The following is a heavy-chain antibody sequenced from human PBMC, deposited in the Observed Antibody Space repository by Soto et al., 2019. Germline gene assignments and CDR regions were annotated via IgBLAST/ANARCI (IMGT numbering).Heavy chain of an antibody. CDR2: IWYDGSNK. D-gene: IGHD3-9*01. CDR1: GFTFSSYG. CDR3: ARDSEQNDILTGYSNL. V-gene: IGHV3-33*01. J-gene: IGHJ4*02. Sequence: GGSLRLSCAASGFTFSSYGMHWVRQAPGKGLEWVAVIWYDGSNKYYADSVKGRFTISRDNSKNTLYLQMNSLRAEDTAVYYCARDSEQNDILTGYSNLGGQGTLVTVSS.